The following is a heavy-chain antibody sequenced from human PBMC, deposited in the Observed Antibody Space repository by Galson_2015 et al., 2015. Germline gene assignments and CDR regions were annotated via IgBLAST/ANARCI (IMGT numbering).Heavy chain of an antibody. J-gene: IGHJ4*02. Sequence: SLRLSCAASGFTFSSYEMNWVRQAPGKGLEWVSYISSSGSTIYYADSVKGRFTISRDNAKNSLYLQMNSLRAEDTAVYYCAREGYCSGGSCYSGDYWGQGTLVTVSS. CDR3: AREGYCSGGSCYSGDY. V-gene: IGHV3-48*03. CDR2: ISSSGSTI. D-gene: IGHD2-15*01. CDR1: GFTFSSYE.